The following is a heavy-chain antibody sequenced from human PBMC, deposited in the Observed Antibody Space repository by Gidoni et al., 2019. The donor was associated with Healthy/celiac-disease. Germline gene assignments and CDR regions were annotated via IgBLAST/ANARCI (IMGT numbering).Heavy chain of an antibody. Sequence: EVQLVESGGGLVQPGGSLRLSCAASGLPFRSYAMSWVRQAPGKGLEWVSAISGSGGSTYYADSVKGRFTISRDNSKNTLYLQMNSLRAEDTAVYYCALPRGAGAALWSGMDVWGQGTTVTVSS. D-gene: IGHD6-6*01. V-gene: IGHV3-23*04. J-gene: IGHJ6*02. CDR1: GLPFRSYA. CDR2: ISGSGGST. CDR3: ALPRGAGAALWSGMDV.